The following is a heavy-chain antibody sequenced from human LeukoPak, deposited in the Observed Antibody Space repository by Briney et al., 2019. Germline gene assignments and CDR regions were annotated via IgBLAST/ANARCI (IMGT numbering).Heavy chain of an antibody. Sequence: GGSLILSCAASGFTFSNYYMSWIRQAPGKGLEWVSYINSSGSTIYYADSVKGRFTISRDNAKNSLYLQMNSLRAEDTAVYYWARVPTRGYSYGFDYWGQGTLVTVSS. J-gene: IGHJ4*02. CDR1: GFTFSNYY. CDR3: ARVPTRGYSYGFDY. D-gene: IGHD5-18*01. V-gene: IGHV3-11*01. CDR2: INSSGSTI.